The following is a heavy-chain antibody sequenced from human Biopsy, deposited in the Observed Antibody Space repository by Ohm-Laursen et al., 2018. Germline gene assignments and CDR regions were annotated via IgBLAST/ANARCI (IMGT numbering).Heavy chain of an antibody. CDR1: GGSMSDHY. CDR3: GRVWLWRGYGMDV. D-gene: IGHD6-19*01. Sequence: GTLSLTCTVSGGSMSDHYWRWLRQTPGKGLECLGSIYYSGKTTHNPFLESRITISLDTSKNKFSLQLDTIAVADTAVYYCGRVWLWRGYGMDVWGQGTTVTVSS. CDR2: IYYSGKT. V-gene: IGHV4-59*11. J-gene: IGHJ6*02.